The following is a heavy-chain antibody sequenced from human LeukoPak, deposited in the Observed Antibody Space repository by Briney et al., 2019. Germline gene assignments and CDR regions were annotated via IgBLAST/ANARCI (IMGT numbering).Heavy chain of an antibody. D-gene: IGHD3-10*01. V-gene: IGHV1-18*01. Sequence: ASVKVSCKASGYTFTSYCISWVRQAPGQGLEWMGWISAYNGNTNYAQKLQGRVTMTTDTSTSTAYMELRSLRSDDTAVYYCARTRLLWFGELPTATGDYWSQGSLLTVSS. CDR3: ARTRLLWFGELPTATGDY. CDR1: GYTFTSYC. CDR2: ISAYNGNT. J-gene: IGHJ4*02.